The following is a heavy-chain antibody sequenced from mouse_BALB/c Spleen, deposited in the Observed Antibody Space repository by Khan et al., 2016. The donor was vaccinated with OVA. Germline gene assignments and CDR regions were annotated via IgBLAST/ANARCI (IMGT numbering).Heavy chain of an antibody. Sequence: EVELVESGGGLVRPGGSLKLSCAASGFSFTTYTMSWVRQTPEKRLEWVATINSGSTYTYYPDSVEGRFTISRDNAKNPLYLQMSSLKSEDTAMYYCTRDGNYAHWYFDVWGAGTTVTVSS. CDR3: TRDGNYAHWYFDV. CDR2: INSGSTYT. J-gene: IGHJ1*01. CDR1: GFSFTTYT. V-gene: IGHV5-6-4*01. D-gene: IGHD2-1*01.